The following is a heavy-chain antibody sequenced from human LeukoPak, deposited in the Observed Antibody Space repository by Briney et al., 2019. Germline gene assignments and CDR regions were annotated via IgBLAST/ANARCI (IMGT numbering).Heavy chain of an antibody. CDR1: GYTFTSYY. V-gene: IGHV1-46*01. D-gene: IGHD2-2*01. CDR2: INPSGGST. Sequence: GASVKVSCKASGYTFTSYYMHWVRQAPGQGLEWMGIINPSGGSTSYAQKFQGRVTMTRDTSTSTVHMELSSLRSEDTAVYYCARTPNSGVVPAAHFDYWGQGTLVTVSS. J-gene: IGHJ4*02. CDR3: ARTPNSGVVPAAHFDY.